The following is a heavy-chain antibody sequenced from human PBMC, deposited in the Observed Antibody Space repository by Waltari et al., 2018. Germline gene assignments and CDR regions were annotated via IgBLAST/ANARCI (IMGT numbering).Heavy chain of an antibody. CDR3: TRAPPGTAARPVDY. CDR1: GFTFSSYW. J-gene: IGHJ4*02. V-gene: IGHV3-7*04. D-gene: IGHD6-6*01. CDR2: IKEDGSEK. Sequence: EVQLVESGGGLVQPGGSLRLSCAASGFTFSSYWMTWVGQAPGKGLEWVAKIKEDGSEKYYVDSVKGRFTISKDNTKNSRYLQMNSLRAEDTAVYYCTRAPPGTAARPVDYWGQGTLVTVSS.